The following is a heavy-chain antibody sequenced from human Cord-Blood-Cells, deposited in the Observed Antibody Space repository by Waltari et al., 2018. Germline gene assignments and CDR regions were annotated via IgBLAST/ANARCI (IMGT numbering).Heavy chain of an antibody. Sequence: QVQLQQWGAGLLKPSETLSLTCAVYGGSFRGYYWSWIRQPPGKGLEWIGEINHSGSTNYNPSLKSRVTISVDTSKNQFSLKLSSVTAADTAVYYCARGKTGDEDYWGQGTLVTVSS. CDR2: INHSGST. CDR3: ARGKTGDEDY. CDR1: GGSFRGYY. V-gene: IGHV4-34*01. J-gene: IGHJ4*02. D-gene: IGHD7-27*01.